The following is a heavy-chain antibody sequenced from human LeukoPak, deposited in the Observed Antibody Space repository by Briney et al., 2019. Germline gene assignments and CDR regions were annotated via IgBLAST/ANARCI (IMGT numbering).Heavy chain of an antibody. CDR1: GGSFSGYY. CDR3: ARRTPRGDIDY. J-gene: IGHJ4*02. Sequence: SETLSLTCAVYGGSFSGYYWSWIRQPPGKGLEWIGEINHSGSTNYNPSLKSRVTISVDTSKNQFSLKLSSVTAADTAVYYCARRTPRGDIDYWGQGTLVTVSS. D-gene: IGHD3-10*01. V-gene: IGHV4-34*01. CDR2: INHSGST.